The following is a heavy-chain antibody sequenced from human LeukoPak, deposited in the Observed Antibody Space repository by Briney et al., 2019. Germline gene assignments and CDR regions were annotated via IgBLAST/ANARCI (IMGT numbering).Heavy chain of an antibody. D-gene: IGHD3-10*01. V-gene: IGHV4-59*08. CDR3: ARRAYGSGSFNRYYFDY. CDR1: GGSISNYY. CDR2: IYYSGST. J-gene: IGHJ4*02. Sequence: KPSETLSLTCTVPGGSISNYYWSWIRQPPGKGLEWIGYIYYSGSTNYNPSLKSRVTISVDTSKNQFSLKLNSVTAADTAVYYCARRAYGSGSFNRYYFDYWGQGTLVAVSS.